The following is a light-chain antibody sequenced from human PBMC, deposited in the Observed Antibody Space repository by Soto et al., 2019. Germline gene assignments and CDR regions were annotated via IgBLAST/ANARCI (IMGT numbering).Light chain of an antibody. CDR3: SSCTTSTTLV. J-gene: IGLJ3*02. CDR2: QVS. Sequence: QSALTQSASVSGSPGQSITISCTGTSSDITSCNYVSWYQQHPGKAPKLIIYQVSRRPSGVSSRFSGSKSGNTASLTISGLQSEDEADYFCSSCTTSTTLVFGGGTKVTV. V-gene: IGLV2-14*01. CDR1: SSDITSCNY.